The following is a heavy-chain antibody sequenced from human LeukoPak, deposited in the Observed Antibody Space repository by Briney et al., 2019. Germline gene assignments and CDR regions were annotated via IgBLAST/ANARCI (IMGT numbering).Heavy chain of an antibody. Sequence: PSETLSLTCSVSGDSVSRYYWSWIRQPPGKGLEWIGYIYHSGSTNYNPSLKSRVTISLDTSRNQFSLKLTSVTAADTAVYYCARHYHLLSGYTPWGQGTLVTVSS. V-gene: IGHV4-59*08. J-gene: IGHJ5*02. D-gene: IGHD3-3*01. CDR2: IYHSGST. CDR1: GDSVSRYY. CDR3: ARHYHLLSGYTP.